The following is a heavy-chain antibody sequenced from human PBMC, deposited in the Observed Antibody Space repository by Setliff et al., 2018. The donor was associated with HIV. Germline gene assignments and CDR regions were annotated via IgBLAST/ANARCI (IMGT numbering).Heavy chain of an antibody. J-gene: IGHJ4*02. V-gene: IGHV4-61*09. CDR3: ARAWEGWKPFAFDY. D-gene: IGHD1-26*01. CDR2: ISATGST. Sequence: SETLSLTCTVSGGIISSDSFFWSWIRQPAGKGLEWIGHISATGSTNYNPSLKSRVTMSLDTSKNQFSLNLNSVTAADAAVYFCARAWEGWKPFAFDYWGQGTLVTVSS. CDR1: GGIISSDSFF.